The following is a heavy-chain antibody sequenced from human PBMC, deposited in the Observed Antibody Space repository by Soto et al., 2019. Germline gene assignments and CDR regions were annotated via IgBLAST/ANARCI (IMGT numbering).Heavy chain of an antibody. CDR2: ISYDGSNK. D-gene: IGHD4-4*01. CDR1: GFTFSNYA. V-gene: IGHV3-30-3*01. CDR3: ARSTVTTNYYYYSGMDV. J-gene: IGHJ6*02. Sequence: GGSLRLSCAASGFTFSNYAIHWVRQAPGKGLEWVAVISYDGSNKYYAESVKGRFTISRDNSKNTLYLQMNSLRAEDTAVYYCARSTVTTNYYYYSGMDVWGQGTTVTVSS.